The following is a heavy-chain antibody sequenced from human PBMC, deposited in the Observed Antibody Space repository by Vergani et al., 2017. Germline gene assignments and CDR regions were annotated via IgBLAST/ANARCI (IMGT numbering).Heavy chain of an antibody. CDR1: GGSISSGDYY. V-gene: IGHV4-30-4*08. CDR2: IYYSGST. CDR3: ARAILTDYFCFDP. J-gene: IGHJ5*02. D-gene: IGHD3-9*01. Sequence: QVQLQESGPGLVKPSQTLSLTCTVSGGSISSGDYYWSWIRQPPGKGLEWIGYIYYSGSTYYNPSLKGRVTISVDTSKNQFFLKLSSVTAADTAVYYCARAILTDYFCFDPWGQGTLVTVSS.